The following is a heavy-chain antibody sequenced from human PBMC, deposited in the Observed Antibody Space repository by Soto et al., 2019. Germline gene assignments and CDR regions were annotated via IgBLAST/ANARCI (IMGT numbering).Heavy chain of an antibody. V-gene: IGHV4-34*01. CDR3: ARESHDILTGPPWVWYFDL. CDR1: GGSFSGYY. D-gene: IGHD3-9*01. Sequence: QVQLQQWGAGPLRTLETLSLTCGVSGGSFSGYYWAWIRQSPGKGLEWIGEINDRGSINYNPSLKSRVSISVYTSKNHYSLNLRSVTAADTAVYYCARESHDILTGPPWVWYFDLWGRGTLVTVSS. CDR2: INDRGSI. J-gene: IGHJ2*01.